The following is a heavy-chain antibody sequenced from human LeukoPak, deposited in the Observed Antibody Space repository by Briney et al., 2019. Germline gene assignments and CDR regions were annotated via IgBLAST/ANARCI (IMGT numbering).Heavy chain of an antibody. CDR3: ALLSYYYYMDV. CDR2: ISGSGGST. CDR1: GFTFSNAW. Sequence: PGGSLRLSCAASGFTFSNAWMSWVRQAPGKGLEWVSAISGSGGSTYYADSVKGRFTISRDNSKNTLYLQMNSLRAEDTAVYYCALLSYYYYMDVWGKGTTVTVSS. D-gene: IGHD2-15*01. V-gene: IGHV3-23*01. J-gene: IGHJ6*03.